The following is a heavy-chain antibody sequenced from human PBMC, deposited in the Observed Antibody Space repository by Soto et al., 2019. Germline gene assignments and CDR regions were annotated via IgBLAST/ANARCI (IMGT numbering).Heavy chain of an antibody. Sequence: ASVKVSCKASGGTFSTYAISWVRQAPGQGLEWLGNVIPVFDTIHYAEKFQGRVTITADKSTGTAYMELSSLRSDDTALYFCAGDGFNYYGRTPLANAFAAWGQGTMVTVSS. J-gene: IGHJ3*01. CDR2: VIPVFDTI. CDR1: GGTFSTYA. CDR3: AGDGFNYYGRTPLANAFAA. V-gene: IGHV1-69*06. D-gene: IGHD3-10*01.